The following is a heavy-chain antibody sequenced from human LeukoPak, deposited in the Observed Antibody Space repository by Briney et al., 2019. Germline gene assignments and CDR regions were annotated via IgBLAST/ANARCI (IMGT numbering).Heavy chain of an antibody. CDR2: IGHIRDQNT. V-gene: IGHV3-23*01. CDR1: GFMFSDYA. D-gene: IGHD3-22*01. Sequence: PGGSLRLSCAASGFMFSDYAMSWVRQIPGKAPEWVATIGHIRDQNTYYADSVKGRFTISRDNSENGVYLQMDRLRAEDGAIYFCSKDRRRYYFSSSGYFFDSWGQGSLVTVSS. J-gene: IGHJ5*01. CDR3: SKDRRRYYFSSSGYFFDS.